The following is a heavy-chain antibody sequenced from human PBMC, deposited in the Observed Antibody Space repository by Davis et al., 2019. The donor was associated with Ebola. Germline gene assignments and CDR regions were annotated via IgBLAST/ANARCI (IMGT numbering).Heavy chain of an antibody. CDR2: INHSGST. Sequence: PSETLSLTCAVYGGSFSGYYWSWIRQPPGKGLEWIGEINHSGSTNYNPSLKSRVTISVDTSKNQFSLKLSSVTAADTAVYYCAREAIRDVVVTASDAFDIWGQGTMVTVSS. J-gene: IGHJ3*02. CDR3: AREAIRDVVVTASDAFDI. CDR1: GGSFSGYY. V-gene: IGHV4-34*01. D-gene: IGHD2-21*02.